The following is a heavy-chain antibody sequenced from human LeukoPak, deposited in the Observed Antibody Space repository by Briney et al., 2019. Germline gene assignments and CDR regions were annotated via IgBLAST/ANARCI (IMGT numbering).Heavy chain of an antibody. Sequence: GGSLRLSCTTSGFTSSHYEMNWVRQAPGKGLEWVSYISSSGSTRYYADSVKGRFTISRDNAKNSLHLQMNSLRAEDTAVYYCARDPFRDYDSSGYFDFWGQGTPVTVSS. V-gene: IGHV3-48*03. CDR2: ISSSGSTR. CDR3: ARDPFRDYDSSGYFDF. D-gene: IGHD3-22*01. CDR1: GFTSSHYE. J-gene: IGHJ4*02.